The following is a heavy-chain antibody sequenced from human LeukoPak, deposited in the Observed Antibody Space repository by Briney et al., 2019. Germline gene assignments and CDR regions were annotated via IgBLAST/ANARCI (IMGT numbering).Heavy chain of an antibody. J-gene: IGHJ5*02. Sequence: GGSLRLSCAASGFTFSSYWMSWVRQAPGKGLEWVANIKQDGSEKYYVDSVKGRFTISRDNAKNSLYLQMNSLRAEDTAVYYCAREPDSECYYDPGRFDPWGQGTLVTVSS. D-gene: IGHD3-22*01. V-gene: IGHV3-7*01. CDR3: AREPDSECYYDPGRFDP. CDR2: IKQDGSEK. CDR1: GFTFSSYW.